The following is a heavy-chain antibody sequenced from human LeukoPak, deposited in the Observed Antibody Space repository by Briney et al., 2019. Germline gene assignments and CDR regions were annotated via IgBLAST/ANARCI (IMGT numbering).Heavy chain of an antibody. V-gene: IGHV3-30-3*01. Sequence: GSLRLSCSASGFTFSSYAMHWVRQAPGKGLEWVAVISYDGSNKYYADSVKGRFTISRDNSKNTLYLQMSSLRAEDTAVYYCAKDMASRDDYSNLFDYWGQGTLVTVSS. CDR2: ISYDGSNK. J-gene: IGHJ4*02. D-gene: IGHD4-11*01. CDR3: AKDMASRDDYSNLFDY. CDR1: GFTFSSYA.